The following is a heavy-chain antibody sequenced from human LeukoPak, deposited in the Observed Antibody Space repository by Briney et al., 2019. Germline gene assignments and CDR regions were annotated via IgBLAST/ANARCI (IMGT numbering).Heavy chain of an antibody. CDR1: GFTFSSYW. CDR2: INSDESCT. D-gene: IGHD4-23*01. V-gene: IGHV3-74*01. Sequence: GGSLRLSCAASGFTFSSYWMHWVRQAPGKGLIWVSRINSDESCTSYADSVRGRFTISRDNAKNTLYLQMNSLRAEDTAVYYCAGGPYGGTINYWGQGTLVTVSS. CDR3: AGGPYGGTINY. J-gene: IGHJ4*02.